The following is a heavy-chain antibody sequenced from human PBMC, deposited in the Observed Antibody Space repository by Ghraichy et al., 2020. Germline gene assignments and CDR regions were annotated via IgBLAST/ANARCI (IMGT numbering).Heavy chain of an antibody. CDR3: AALKHSRTPVMVGGTGYFPH. CDR1: GDSFSSSDYY. D-gene: IGHD1-14*01. V-gene: IGHV4-39*01. CDR2: ISSFGGT. J-gene: IGHJ1*01. Sequence: SETLSLTCTVSGDSFSSSDYYWAWIRQTPGKGLEWLATISSFGGTYYTPSLGTRHTISVDTSKNQFSLTLTSVTAADTAIYYCAALKHSRTPVMVGGTGYFPHWGQGTLVAVS.